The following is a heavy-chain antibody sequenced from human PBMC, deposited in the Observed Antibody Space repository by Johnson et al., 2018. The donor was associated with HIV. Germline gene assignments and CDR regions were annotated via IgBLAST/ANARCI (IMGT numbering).Heavy chain of an antibody. D-gene: IGHD3-22*01. Sequence: VQLVESGGGLIQPGGSLRLSCAASWFTVSSNYMSWVRQAPGKGLEWVSLIYSGGITYYADSVKGRFTISRDNSKNTLYLQMNSLRAEDTAVYYCARGSRYTYDNDDAYLLHALDVWGQGTMVTVSS. V-gene: IGHV3-66*03. CDR1: WFTVSSNY. J-gene: IGHJ3*01. CDR3: ARGSRYTYDNDDAYLLHALDV. CDR2: IYSGGIT.